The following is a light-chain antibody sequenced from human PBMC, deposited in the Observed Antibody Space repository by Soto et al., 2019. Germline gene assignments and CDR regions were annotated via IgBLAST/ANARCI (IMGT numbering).Light chain of an antibody. CDR2: DAS. CDR1: QSISRW. J-gene: IGKJ1*01. V-gene: IGKV1-5*01. Sequence: DIQMTQSPSTLSASVGDRVTITCRASQSISRWSAWYQHKPGKAPKLLIYDASNLESGVPSRFSGSGSGTEFTLTISSLQPDDFATYYCQHYNSYSEAFGQGTKVDIK. CDR3: QHYNSYSEA.